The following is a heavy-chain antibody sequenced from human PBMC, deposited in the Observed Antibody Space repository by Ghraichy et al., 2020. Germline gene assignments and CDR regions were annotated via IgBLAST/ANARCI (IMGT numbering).Heavy chain of an antibody. CDR1: GGSFSGYY. CDR2: INHSGST. CDR3: ASRPYHLGFGNLPPRKGSYDY. V-gene: IGHV4-34*01. Sequence: SETLSLTCAVYGGSFSGYYWSWIRQPPGKGLEWIGEINHSGSTNYNPSLKSRVTISVDTSKNQFSLKLSSVTAADTAVYYCASRPYHLGFGNLPPRKGSYDYWGQGTLVTVSS. D-gene: IGHD1-26*01. J-gene: IGHJ4*02.